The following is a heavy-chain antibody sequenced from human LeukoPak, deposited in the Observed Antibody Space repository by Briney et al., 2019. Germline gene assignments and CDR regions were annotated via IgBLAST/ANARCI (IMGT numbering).Heavy chain of an antibody. V-gene: IGHV3-21*01. CDR1: GFTFSTYS. J-gene: IGHJ5*02. Sequence: PGGSLRLSCAASGFTFSTYSMNWVRQAPGKGLEWVSSISSNNRYIYYADSVKGRFTISRDNAKNSLYLQMNSLRAEDTAMYYCARDVQYYDFWSGFAAWGQGTLVTVSS. CDR2: ISSNNRYI. D-gene: IGHD3-3*01. CDR3: ARDVQYYDFWSGFAA.